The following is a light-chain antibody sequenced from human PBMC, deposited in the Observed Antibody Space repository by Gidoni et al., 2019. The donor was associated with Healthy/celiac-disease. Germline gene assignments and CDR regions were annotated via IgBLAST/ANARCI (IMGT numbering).Light chain of an antibody. CDR1: QSLLHSNGYNY. V-gene: IGKV2-28*01. CDR2: LGS. CDR3: MQALQTSYT. J-gene: IGKJ2*01. Sequence: IVMTQSPLSLHVTPGEPASISCRSSQSLLHSNGYNYLDWYLQKPGQSPLLLIYLGSNRASGVPDMFSGSGSGTDFTLKISRVEAEDVGVYYCMQALQTSYTFGQXTKLEIK.